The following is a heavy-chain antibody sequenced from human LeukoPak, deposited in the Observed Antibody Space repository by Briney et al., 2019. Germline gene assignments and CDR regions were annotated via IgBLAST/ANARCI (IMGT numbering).Heavy chain of an antibody. CDR1: GGSISSYY. Sequence: SETLSLTCILSGGSISSYYWSWIRQPAGKGLEWIGRIYTSGSTNYKPSLKSRVTISVDKSKNQFSLKLSSVTAADTAVYYCARDSDGKGDYWGQGTLVTVSS. CDR3: ARDSDGKGDY. J-gene: IGHJ4*02. CDR2: IYTSGST. V-gene: IGHV4-4*07. D-gene: IGHD1-1*01.